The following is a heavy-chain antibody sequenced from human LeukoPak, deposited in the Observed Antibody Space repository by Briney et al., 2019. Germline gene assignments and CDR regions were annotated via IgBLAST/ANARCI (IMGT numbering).Heavy chain of an antibody. V-gene: IGHV3-33*06. Sequence: PGGSLRLSCVASGFNFRNYAMQWVRQAPGKGLEWVAGLWYEGGKKYYGDSVKGRLTISRDNSKNTLYLQMDSLRAEDTAVYYCAKDSSDLEYEYYYMDVWGKGTTVTVSS. CDR2: LWYEGGKK. CDR1: GFNFRNYA. J-gene: IGHJ6*03. CDR3: AKDSSDLEYEYYYMDV. D-gene: IGHD3-3*01.